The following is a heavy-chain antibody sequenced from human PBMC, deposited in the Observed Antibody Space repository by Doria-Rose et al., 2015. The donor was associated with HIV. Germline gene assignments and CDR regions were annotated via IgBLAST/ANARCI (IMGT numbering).Heavy chain of an antibody. CDR1: GGSFSGYY. D-gene: IGHD6-13*01. CDR3: ARRPPYSSSWKY. CDR2: INHSGNS. Sequence: QVQLQQWGAGLLKPSETLSLTCAVYGGSFSGYYWSWIRQSPGKGLQWIGEINHSGNSNYNPSLNSRVTVSVDTSKNQFSLKLRSVTAADTAVYYCARRPPYSSSWKYWGQGTLVTGSS. J-gene: IGHJ4*02. V-gene: IGHV4-34*01.